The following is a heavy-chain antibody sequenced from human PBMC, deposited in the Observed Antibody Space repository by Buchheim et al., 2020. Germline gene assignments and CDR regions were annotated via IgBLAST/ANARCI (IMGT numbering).Heavy chain of an antibody. Sequence: EVRLVESGGGLMQPGGSLRLSCVASGFSFRSYEMNWLRQAPGKGLEWISYISSSGSATYYADSVRGRFTISKDSAWNSLYLQMNSLTAEETAVYYCPGACKVGCYGGHPYYGMDVWGEGTT. CDR1: GFSFRSYE. D-gene: IGHD6-19*01. J-gene: IGHJ6*02. CDR3: PGACKVGCYGGHPYYGMDV. V-gene: IGHV3-48*03. CDR2: ISSSGSAT.